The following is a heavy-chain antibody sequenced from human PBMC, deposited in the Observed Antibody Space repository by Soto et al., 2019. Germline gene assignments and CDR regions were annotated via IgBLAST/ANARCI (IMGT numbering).Heavy chain of an antibody. Sequence: EVQLVASGGGLIQPGGSLRLSCAASGFTVSSNYMSWVRQAPGKGLEWVSVIYSGGSTYYADSVKGRFTISRDNSKNTLYLQMNSLRAEDTAVYYCARDSWSGYYSLYYYYGMDVWGQGTTVTVSS. J-gene: IGHJ6*02. CDR2: IYSGGST. D-gene: IGHD3-3*01. V-gene: IGHV3-53*01. CDR1: GFTVSSNY. CDR3: ARDSWSGYYSLYYYYGMDV.